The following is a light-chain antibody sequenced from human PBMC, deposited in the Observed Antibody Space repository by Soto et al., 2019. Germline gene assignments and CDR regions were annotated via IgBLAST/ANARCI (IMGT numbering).Light chain of an antibody. Sequence: QSALTQPPSASGSPGQSVTISCTGTSSDVGGYNYVSWYQQHPGKAPKLMIYEVTKRPSGVPDRFSGSKSGNTASLTVSGLQAEDEADYYCSSSAGSNNLGVFGGGTKLTVL. V-gene: IGLV2-8*01. J-gene: IGLJ3*02. CDR2: EVT. CDR3: SSSAGSNNLGV. CDR1: SSDVGGYNY.